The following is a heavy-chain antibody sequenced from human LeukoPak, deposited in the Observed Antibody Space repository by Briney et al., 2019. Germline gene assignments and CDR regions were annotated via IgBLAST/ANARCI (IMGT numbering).Heavy chain of an antibody. CDR1: GFTFSSYA. V-gene: IGHV3-23*01. Sequence: GGSLRLSCAASGFTFSSYAMSWVRQAPGKGLEWVSAISGSGGSTYYADSVKGRFTISRDNSKNTLYLQMNSLRAEDTAVYYCAKVLFVGPGVIWLEKRSYYFDYWGQGTLVTVSS. J-gene: IGHJ4*02. CDR2: ISGSGGST. CDR3: AKVLFVGPGVIWLEKRSYYFDY. D-gene: IGHD3-10*01.